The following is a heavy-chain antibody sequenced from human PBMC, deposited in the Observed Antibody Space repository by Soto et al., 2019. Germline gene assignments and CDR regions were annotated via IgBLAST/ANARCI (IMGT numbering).Heavy chain of an antibody. J-gene: IGHJ6*02. CDR3: ARGAYYDILTGDYIPDYYYYGMDV. V-gene: IGHV1-8*01. CDR2: MNPNSGNT. CDR1: GYTFTSYD. D-gene: IGHD3-9*01. Sequence: QVQLVQSGAEVKKPGASVKVSCKASGYTFTSYDINWVRQATGQGLEWMGWMNPNSGNTGYAQKFQGRVTMTRNTYIRTAYTELSIXRSEDTAVYYCARGAYYDILTGDYIPDYYYYGMDVWGQGTTVTVSS.